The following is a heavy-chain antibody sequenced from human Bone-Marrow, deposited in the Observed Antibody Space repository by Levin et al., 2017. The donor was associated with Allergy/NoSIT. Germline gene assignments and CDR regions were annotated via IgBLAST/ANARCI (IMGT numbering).Heavy chain of an antibody. CDR3: ARNRDWNGPFDY. D-gene: IGHD1-1*01. CDR2: IYWDDDK. J-gene: IGHJ4*02. V-gene: IGHV2-5*02. Sequence: SLTTTEMGVGWIRQPPGKALEWLALIYWDDDKRYSPSLRSRLTVTKDTSKNQVVLTMTDMDPVDTATYYCARNRDWNGPFDYWGQGTLVTVSS. CDR1: SLTTTEMG.